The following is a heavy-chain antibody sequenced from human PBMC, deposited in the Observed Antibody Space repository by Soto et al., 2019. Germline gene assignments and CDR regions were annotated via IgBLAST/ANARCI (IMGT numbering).Heavy chain of an antibody. Sequence: QVQLQESGPGLVEPSETLSLTCTVSGGPLTNYFWTWIRQSPGKGLEWIAYIHYSGKTGYNPSLKSRVTTSLDTPKNQFSLKLTSVTAADAAIYYCARFQYTVVTPFDLWGQGTMVIVSS. CDR1: GGPLTNYF. J-gene: IGHJ3*01. CDR3: ARFQYTVVTPFDL. CDR2: IHYSGKT. V-gene: IGHV4-59*01. D-gene: IGHD2-21*02.